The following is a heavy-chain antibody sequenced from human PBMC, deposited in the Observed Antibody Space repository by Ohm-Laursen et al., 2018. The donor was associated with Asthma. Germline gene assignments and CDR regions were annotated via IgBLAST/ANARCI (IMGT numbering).Heavy chain of an antibody. Sequence: SLRLSCAAPGFTFSSYAMSWVRQAPGKGLEWVSAISGSGGSTYYADSVKGRFTISRDNSKNTLYLQMNSLRAEDTAVYYRAKDPREMATMSAAFDIWGQGTMVTVSS. CDR1: GFTFSSYA. J-gene: IGHJ3*02. D-gene: IGHD5-24*01. CDR2: ISGSGGST. V-gene: IGHV3-23*01. CDR3: AKDPREMATMSAAFDI.